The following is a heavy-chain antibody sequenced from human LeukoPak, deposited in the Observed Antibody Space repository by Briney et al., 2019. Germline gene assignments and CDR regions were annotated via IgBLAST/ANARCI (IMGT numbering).Heavy chain of an antibody. J-gene: IGHJ4*02. CDR2: INPNSGGT. D-gene: IGHD3-22*01. V-gene: IGHV1-2*02. CDR3: ASSLQYYYDSSGYSL. CDR1: GYTFTGYY. Sequence: ASVKVSCKASGYTFTGYYMHWVRQAPGQGLEWMGWINPNSGGTNYAQKLQGRVTMTRDTSISTGYMELSRLRSDDTAVYYCASSLQYYYDSSGYSLWGQGTLVTVSP.